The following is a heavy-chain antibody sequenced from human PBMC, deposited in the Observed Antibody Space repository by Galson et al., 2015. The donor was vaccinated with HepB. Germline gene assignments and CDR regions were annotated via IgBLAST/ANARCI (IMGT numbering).Heavy chain of an antibody. CDR3: ATTATGTGVVIHVFDY. CDR2: ISKDGSNK. J-gene: IGHJ4*02. V-gene: IGHV3-30-3*01. Sequence: TLRLSCAASGFTFSSYTMHWVRQAPGKGLEWVALISKDGSNKYYADSVKGRFTISRDSSKNTLYLQMNSLRAEDTAVYYCATTATGTGVVIHVFDYWGQGTLVTVSP. CDR1: GFTFSSYT. D-gene: IGHD3-3*01.